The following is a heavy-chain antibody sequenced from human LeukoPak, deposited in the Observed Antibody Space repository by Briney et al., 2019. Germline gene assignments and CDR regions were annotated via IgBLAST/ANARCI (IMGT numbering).Heavy chain of an antibody. D-gene: IGHD3-10*01. CDR1: GYTFTSYA. V-gene: IGHV7-4-1*02. Sequence: ASVKVSCKASGYTFTSYAMNWVRQAPGQGLEWMGWINTNTGNPTYAQGFTGRFVFSLDTSVSTAYLQISSLKAEDTAVYYCARLSTSATMVRARGVGYWGQGTLVTVSS. CDR3: ARLSTSATMVRARGVGY. CDR2: INTNTGNP. J-gene: IGHJ4*02.